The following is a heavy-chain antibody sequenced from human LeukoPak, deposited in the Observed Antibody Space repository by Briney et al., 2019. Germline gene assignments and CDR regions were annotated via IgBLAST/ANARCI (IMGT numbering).Heavy chain of an antibody. J-gene: IGHJ4*02. CDR3: ARGGVYYDFWSGYYQKYYFDY. D-gene: IGHD3-3*01. V-gene: IGHV4-39*07. CDR2: IYYSGNT. Sequence: SETLSLTCTVSGGSISGSDYYWTWIRQPPGKGLEWIASIYYSGNTLYNPSLKSRVTISVDTSKNQFSLKLSSVTAADTAVYYCARGGVYYDFWSGYYQKYYFDYWGQGTLVTVSS. CDR1: GGSISGSDYY.